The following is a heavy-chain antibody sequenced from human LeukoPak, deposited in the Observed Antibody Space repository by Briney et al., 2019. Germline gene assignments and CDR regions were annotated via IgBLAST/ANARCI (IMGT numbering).Heavy chain of an antibody. D-gene: IGHD5-12*01. Sequence: SETLSLTCAVSGYSISSGYCWGWIRQPPGMGLEWIGSIYHSGSTYYNPSLKSRVTTSVDTSKNQFSLKLSSVTAADTAVYYCARVEWATIHYGMDVWGKGTTVTVSS. V-gene: IGHV4-38-2*01. CDR1: GYSISSGYC. J-gene: IGHJ6*04. CDR2: IYHSGST. CDR3: ARVEWATIHYGMDV.